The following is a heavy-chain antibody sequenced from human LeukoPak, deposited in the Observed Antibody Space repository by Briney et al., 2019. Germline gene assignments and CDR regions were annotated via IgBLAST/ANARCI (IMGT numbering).Heavy chain of an antibody. CDR1: GFTFSSYG. Sequence: GGSLRLSCAASGFTFSSYGMHWVRQAPGKGLEWVAVVWYDGSNKYYADSVKGRFTISRDNSKNTLYLQMNSLRAEDTAVYYCARDKTKDSSGWYVYWGQGTLVTVSS. CDR3: ARDKTKDSSGWYVY. D-gene: IGHD6-19*01. CDR2: VWYDGSNK. V-gene: IGHV3-33*01. J-gene: IGHJ4*02.